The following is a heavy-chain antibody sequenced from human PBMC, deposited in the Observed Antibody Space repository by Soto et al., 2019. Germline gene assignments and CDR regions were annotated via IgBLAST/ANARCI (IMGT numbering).Heavy chain of an antibody. V-gene: IGHV1-3*01. Sequence: ASVKVSCKASGYTFTSYAMHWVRQAPGQRLEWMGWINAGNGNTKYSQKFQGRVTMTTDTSTSTAYMELRSLRSEDTAVYYCARDAAVGLFDYWGQGTLVTVSS. J-gene: IGHJ4*02. CDR1: GYTFTSYA. CDR2: INAGNGNT. CDR3: ARDAAVGLFDY. D-gene: IGHD1-26*01.